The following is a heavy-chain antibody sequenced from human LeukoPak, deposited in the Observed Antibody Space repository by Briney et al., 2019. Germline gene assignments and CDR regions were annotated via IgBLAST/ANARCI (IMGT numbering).Heavy chain of an antibody. CDR1: GYTFTSYG. D-gene: IGHD2-15*01. CDR2: ISAYNGNT. J-gene: IGHJ5*02. CDR3: ARDGADIVVVVAATPGWFDP. V-gene: IGHV1-18*01. Sequence: ASVKVSCKASGYTFTSYGISWVRQAPGQGLEWMGWISAYNGNTNYAQKLQGRVTMTTDTSTSTAYMELRSLRSDDTAVYYCARDGADIVVVVAATPGWFDPWGQGTLVTVSP.